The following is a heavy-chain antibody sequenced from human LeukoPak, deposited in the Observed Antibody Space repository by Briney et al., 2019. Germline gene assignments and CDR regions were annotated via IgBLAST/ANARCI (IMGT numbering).Heavy chain of an antibody. D-gene: IGHD1-26*01. J-gene: IGHJ4*02. Sequence: SETLSLTVAVYGVSFTTYSSGCFRQPPGKGLEWIGEINQSGVTHYNPSLKSLLTISGDTSKNQFSLKLSSVTAADTAVYYCVRGRGWVQSWGQGTLVTVSS. CDR1: GVSFTTYS. V-gene: IGHV4-34*01. CDR2: INQSGVT. CDR3: VRGRGWVQS.